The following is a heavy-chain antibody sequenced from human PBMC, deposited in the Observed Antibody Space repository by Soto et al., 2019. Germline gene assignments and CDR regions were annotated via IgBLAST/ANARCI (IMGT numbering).Heavy chain of an antibody. Sequence: SETLSLTCTVSGGSISSYYWSWIRQPPGKGLEWIGYIYYSGSTNYNPSLKSRVTISVDTSKNQFSLKLSSVTAADTAVYYCARHSVGYIAAPAPYFDYWGQGTLVTVSS. V-gene: IGHV4-59*08. D-gene: IGHD6-6*01. CDR3: ARHSVGYIAAPAPYFDY. J-gene: IGHJ4*02. CDR1: GGSISSYY. CDR2: IYYSGST.